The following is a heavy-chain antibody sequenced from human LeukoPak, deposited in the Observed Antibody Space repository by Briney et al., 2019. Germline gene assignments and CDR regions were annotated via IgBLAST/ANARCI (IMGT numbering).Heavy chain of an antibody. CDR2: IHRSGST. CDR3: ARGAYYFDY. J-gene: IGHJ4*02. CDR1: PDSTTSNF. Sequence: SETLSLTCTVSPDSTTSNFWSWVRQPPGKGLEWIGEIHRSGSTNYNPSLQSRVTISIDRSKNQIALELSSVTAADTAVYYCARGAYYFDYWGQGTLVTVSS. V-gene: IGHV4-4*02.